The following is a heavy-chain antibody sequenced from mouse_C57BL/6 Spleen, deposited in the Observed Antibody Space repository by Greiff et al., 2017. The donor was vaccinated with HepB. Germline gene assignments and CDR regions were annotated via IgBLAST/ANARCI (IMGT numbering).Heavy chain of an antibody. J-gene: IGHJ2*01. CDR1: GSAFSSSW. CDR2: IYPGDGDT. CDR3: ARYSLGPRDY. Sequence: QVQLQQSGPELVKPGASVKISCKASGSAFSSSWMNWVKQRPGKGLEWIGRIYPGDGDTNYNGKFKGKATLTADKSSSTAYMQLSSLTSEDSAVYFCARYSLGPRDYWGQGTTLTVSS. V-gene: IGHV1-82*01. D-gene: IGHD4-1*01.